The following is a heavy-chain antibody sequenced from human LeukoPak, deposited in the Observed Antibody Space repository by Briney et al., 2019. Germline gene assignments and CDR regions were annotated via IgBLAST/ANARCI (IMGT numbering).Heavy chain of an antibody. V-gene: IGHV4-31*03. D-gene: IGHD3-16*02. CDR3: ARVSIYYDYVWGSYRKYYFDY. J-gene: IGHJ4*02. CDR1: GGSISSGGYY. CDR2: IYYSGST. Sequence: SETLSLTCTVSGGSISSGGYYWSWIRQHPGKGLEWIGYIYYSGSTYYNPSLKSRVTISVDTSKNQFSLKLSSVTAADTAVYCCARVSIYYDYVWGSYRKYYFDYWGQGTLVTVSS.